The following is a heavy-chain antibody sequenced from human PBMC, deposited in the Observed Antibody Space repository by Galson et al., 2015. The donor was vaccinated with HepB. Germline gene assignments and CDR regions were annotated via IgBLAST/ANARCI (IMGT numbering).Heavy chain of an antibody. V-gene: IGHV1-69*10. J-gene: IGHJ6*03. D-gene: IGHD2-2*01. CDR2: IIPILGIA. CDR3: ARGGVVPAARYYYYYMDV. Sequence: SCKASGGTFSSYAISWVRQAPGQGLEWMGGIIPILGIANYAQKFQGRVTITADKSTSTAYMELSSLRSEDTAVYYCARGGVVPAARYYYYYMDVWGKGTTVTVSS. CDR1: GGTFSSYA.